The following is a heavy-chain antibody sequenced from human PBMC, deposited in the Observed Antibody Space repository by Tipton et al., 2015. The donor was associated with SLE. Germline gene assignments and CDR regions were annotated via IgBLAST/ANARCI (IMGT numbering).Heavy chain of an antibody. J-gene: IGHJ6*02. CDR3: ARGYGPSSYGMDV. V-gene: IGHV4-34*01. Sequence: TLSLTCAVYGGSFSGYYWSWIRQPPGKGLEWIGEINRSGSTNYNPSLKSRVTISVDTSKDQFSLKLSSVTAADTAVYYCARGYGPSSYGMDVWGQGTTVTVSS. CDR2: INRSGST. CDR1: GGSFSGYY. D-gene: IGHD2-8*01.